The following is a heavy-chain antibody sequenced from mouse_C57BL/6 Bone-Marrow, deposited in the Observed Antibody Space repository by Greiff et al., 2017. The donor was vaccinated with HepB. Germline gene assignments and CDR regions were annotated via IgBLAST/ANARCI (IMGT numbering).Heavy chain of an antibody. Sequence: VQLQQSGPELVKPGASVKISCKASGYTFTDYYMNWVKQSHGKSLEWIGDINPNNGGTSYNQKFKGKATLTVDKSSSTAYMELSSLTNEDSAVYYCTRSDGSSGYDYFDYWGQGTTLTVSS. CDR3: TRSDGSSGYDYFDY. J-gene: IGHJ2*01. CDR1: GYTFTDYY. V-gene: IGHV1-26*01. D-gene: IGHD1-1*01. CDR2: INPNNGGT.